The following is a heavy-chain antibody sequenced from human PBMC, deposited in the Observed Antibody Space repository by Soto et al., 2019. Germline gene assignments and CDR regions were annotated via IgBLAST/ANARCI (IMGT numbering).Heavy chain of an antibody. V-gene: IGHV4-30-4*01. D-gene: IGHD3-10*01. J-gene: IGHJ4*02. CDR1: GGSISSGDYY. Sequence: QVQLQESGPGLVKPSQTLSLTCTVSGGSISSGDYYWSWIRQPPGKGLEWIGYIYYSGSTYYNPSLKSRVTISVATSKNHFSLKLSSVTAADTAVYYCARVGGFGATTIDDWGQGTLVTVSS. CDR2: IYYSGST. CDR3: ARVGGFGATTIDD.